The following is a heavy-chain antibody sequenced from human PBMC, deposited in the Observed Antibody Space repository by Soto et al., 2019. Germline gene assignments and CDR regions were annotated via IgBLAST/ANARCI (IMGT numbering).Heavy chain of an antibody. J-gene: IGHJ4*02. CDR1: AGSLSRYY. Sequence: HVQLQESGPGLVKPSEPLSLTCSVSAGSLSRYYWGWVRQSPGEGLQWIAHISYTVDASYNPSLKSRVTISLDTSKNQIALRLMSVTAADTAEYYCVGSLMSRAMESFDYWGQGTLVTVTS. CDR2: ISYTVDA. CDR3: VGSLMSRAMESFDY. D-gene: IGHD5-18*01. V-gene: IGHV4-59*01.